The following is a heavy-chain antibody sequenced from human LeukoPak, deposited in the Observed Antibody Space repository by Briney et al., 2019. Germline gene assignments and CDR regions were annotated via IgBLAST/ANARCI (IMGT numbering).Heavy chain of an antibody. CDR2: INPNSGGT. V-gene: IGHV1-2*06. J-gene: IGHJ5*02. Sequence: GASVKVSCKASGYTFTGYYMHWVGQAPGQGGEWMGRINPNSGGTNYAQKFQGRVTMTRDTSISPAYMELSRLRSDDTAVYYCARDYGWNDKAADWFDPWGQGTLVTVSS. CDR3: ARDYGWNDKAADWFDP. CDR1: GYTFTGYY. D-gene: IGHD1-1*01.